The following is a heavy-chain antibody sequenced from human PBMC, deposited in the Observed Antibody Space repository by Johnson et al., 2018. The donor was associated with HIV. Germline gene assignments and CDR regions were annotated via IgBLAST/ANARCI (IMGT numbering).Heavy chain of an antibody. CDR2: SSSSGITI. CDR1: GFTFSDYY. V-gene: IGHV3-11*04. J-gene: IGHJ3*02. D-gene: IGHD1-14*01. Sequence: QVQLVESGGGLVKPGGSLRLSCAASGFTFSDYYMSWIRQGPGKGLEWVAYSSSSGITIYHADHVKGRFTISRDNAKNLLFLQLNSLRAEDTAVYYCARGGNSNYAFDIWGQGTMVTVSS. CDR3: ARGGNSNYAFDI.